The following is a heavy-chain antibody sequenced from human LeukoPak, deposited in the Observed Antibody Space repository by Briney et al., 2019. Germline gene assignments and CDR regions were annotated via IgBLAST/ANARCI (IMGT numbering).Heavy chain of an antibody. CDR3: ARGSGSYLTPFDY. V-gene: IGHV3-48*01. CDR1: GFTFSSYS. D-gene: IGHD1-26*01. J-gene: IGHJ4*02. CDR2: ISSSSSTI. Sequence: GGSLRLSCAASGFTFSSYSMNWVRQAPGKGLKWVSYISSSSSTIYYADSVKGRFTISRDNAKNSLYLQMNSLRAEDTAVYYCARGSGSYLTPFDYWGQGTLVTVSS.